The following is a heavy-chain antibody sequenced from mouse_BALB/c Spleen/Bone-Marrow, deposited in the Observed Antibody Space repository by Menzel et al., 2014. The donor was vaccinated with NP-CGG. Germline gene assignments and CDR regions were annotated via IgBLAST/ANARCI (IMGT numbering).Heavy chain of an antibody. Sequence: VQLQQSGAELVKPGASVKLSCKTSGFTFSSTYLSWLRQKPGQSLEWIAWIYARTGGTNYNPKFTGKAQLTVDTSSSTAFMQFRSLTNEASDIYYCARHYGNYAAMDYWGQGTSVTVSS. J-gene: IGHJ4*01. D-gene: IGHD2-1*01. CDR1: GFTFSSTY. CDR2: IYARTGGT. V-gene: IGHV1-66*01. CDR3: ARHYGNYAAMDY.